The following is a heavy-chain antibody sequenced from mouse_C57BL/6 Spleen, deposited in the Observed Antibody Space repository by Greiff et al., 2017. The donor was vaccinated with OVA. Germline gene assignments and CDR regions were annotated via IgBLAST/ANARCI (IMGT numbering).Heavy chain of an antibody. CDR1: GYAFSSSW. CDR2: IYPGDGDT. D-gene: IGHD3-3*01. CDR3: ARCRDGGYFDV. Sequence: QVQLQQSGPELVKPGASVKISCKASGYAFSSSWMNWVKQRPGKGLEWIGRIYPGDGDTNYNGKFKGKATLTADKSSSTAYMQLSSLTSEDSAVYFCARCRDGGYFDVWGTGTTVTVSS. V-gene: IGHV1-82*01. J-gene: IGHJ1*03.